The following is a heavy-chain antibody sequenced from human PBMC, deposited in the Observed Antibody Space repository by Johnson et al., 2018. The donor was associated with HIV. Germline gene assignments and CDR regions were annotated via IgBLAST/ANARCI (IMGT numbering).Heavy chain of an antibody. J-gene: IGHJ3*01. D-gene: IGHD3-16*01. CDR3: VKDRLLGEYPSYAFDV. CDR2: ISGNSATL. Sequence: VQLVESGGGLVQPGRSLRLSCAASGFTFDDYAMHWVRQAPGKGLEWVSGISGNSATLGYADSLEGRLTISRDNAKNSLYLQMNSLRAEDTALYYCVKDRLLGEYPSYAFDVWGQGTMVTVSS. V-gene: IGHV3-9*01. CDR1: GFTFDDYA.